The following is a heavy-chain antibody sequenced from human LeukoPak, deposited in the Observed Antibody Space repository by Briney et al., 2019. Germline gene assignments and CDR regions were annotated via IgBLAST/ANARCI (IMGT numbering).Heavy chain of an antibody. Sequence: GGSLRLSCAVSGFTFSSYAMSWVRQAPGKGLEWVSAFSGSGGSTYYADSVKGRFTISRDNSKNTLYLQMNRLRAEDTAVYYCTKDAYLGSNWLDPWGQGTLVTVSS. V-gene: IGHV3-23*01. CDR1: GFTFSSYA. J-gene: IGHJ5*02. CDR2: FSGSGGST. CDR3: TKDAYLGSNWLDP. D-gene: IGHD2/OR15-2a*01.